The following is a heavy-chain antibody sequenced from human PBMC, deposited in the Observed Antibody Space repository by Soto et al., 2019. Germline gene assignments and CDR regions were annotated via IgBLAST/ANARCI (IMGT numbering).Heavy chain of an antibody. V-gene: IGHV1-69*13. D-gene: IGHD3-22*01. Sequence: GASVKVSCKASGGTFSSYAISWVRQAPGQGLEWMGGIIPIFGTANYAQKFQGRVTITADESTSTAYMELSSLRSEDTAVYYCASLLITMIVGFYGMDVWGQGTTVTVSS. CDR3: ASLLITMIVGFYGMDV. CDR1: GGTFSSYA. CDR2: IIPIFGTA. J-gene: IGHJ6*02.